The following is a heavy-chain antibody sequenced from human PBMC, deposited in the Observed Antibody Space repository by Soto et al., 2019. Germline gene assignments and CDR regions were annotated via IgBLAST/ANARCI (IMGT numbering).Heavy chain of an antibody. D-gene: IGHD6-13*01. CDR1: GFTFSNYG. V-gene: IGHV3-33*01. Sequence: QVQLVESGGGVVQPGRSLRLSCAASGFTFSNYGMHWVRQAPNKGLEWVAGIWHDGSNKYHATSVEGRFTISRANSNNTLYLQMNSLRVEDTAVYYCAREAGYPLLGQQLPDYWGQGTLVTVSS. CDR3: AREAGYPLLGQQLPDY. CDR2: IWHDGSNK. J-gene: IGHJ4*02.